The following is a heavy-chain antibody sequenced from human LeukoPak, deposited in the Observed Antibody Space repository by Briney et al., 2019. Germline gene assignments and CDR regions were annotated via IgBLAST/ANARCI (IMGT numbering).Heavy chain of an antibody. Sequence: GRSLRLSCAASGFTFSSYGMHWVRQAPGKGLEWVAVISDDGSNKYYADSVKGRFTISRDNSKNTLYLQMNSLRAEDTAVYYCARHGLSSSWSRAFDYWGQGTLVTVSS. D-gene: IGHD6-13*01. CDR3: ARHGLSSSWSRAFDY. CDR2: ISDDGSNK. CDR1: GFTFSSYG. J-gene: IGHJ4*02. V-gene: IGHV3-30*03.